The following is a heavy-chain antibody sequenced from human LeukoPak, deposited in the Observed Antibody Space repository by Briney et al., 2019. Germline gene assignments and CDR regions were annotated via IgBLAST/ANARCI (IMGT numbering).Heavy chain of an antibody. Sequence: PSETLSLTCTVSGGSVHGYDHYWAWIRQPPGKGLEWMGTIYSSGTTSYNPSLKSRVTISVDTSSNHFYLNLISVTAADTALYYCARQPHSYGPDYYYYYMDLWGTGTTVTASS. D-gene: IGHD5-18*01. CDR3: ARQPHSYGPDYYYYYMDL. CDR2: IYSSGTT. V-gene: IGHV4-39*01. J-gene: IGHJ6*03. CDR1: GGSVHGYDHY.